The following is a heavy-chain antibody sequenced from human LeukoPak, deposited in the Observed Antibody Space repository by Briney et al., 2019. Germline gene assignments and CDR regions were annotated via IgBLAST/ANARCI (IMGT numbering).Heavy chain of an antibody. Sequence: SETLSLTCTVSGGSISSYYWSWIRQPPGKGLEWIGYIYYSGSTNYNPSLKSRVTISVDTSKNQFSLKLSSVTAADTAVYYCARGGGVDDILTGYSDFDYWGQGTLVTVSS. CDR1: GGSISSYY. V-gene: IGHV4-59*01. J-gene: IGHJ4*02. CDR2: IYYSGST. D-gene: IGHD3-9*01. CDR3: ARGGGVDDILTGYSDFDY.